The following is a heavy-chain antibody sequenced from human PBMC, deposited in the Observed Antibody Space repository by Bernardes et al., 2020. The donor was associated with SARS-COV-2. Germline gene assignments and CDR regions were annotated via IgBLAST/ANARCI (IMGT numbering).Heavy chain of an antibody. J-gene: IGHJ6*02. V-gene: IGHV3-43*02. Sequence: LRLSCAASGFTFDDYAMHWVRQAPGKGLEWVSLISGDGGSTYYADSVKGRFTISRDNSKNSLYLQMNSLRTEDTALYYCAKDMGWELLSQYYYYGMDVWGQGTTVTVSS. D-gene: IGHD1-26*01. CDR2: ISGDGGST. CDR1: GFTFDDYA. CDR3: AKDMGWELLSQYYYYGMDV.